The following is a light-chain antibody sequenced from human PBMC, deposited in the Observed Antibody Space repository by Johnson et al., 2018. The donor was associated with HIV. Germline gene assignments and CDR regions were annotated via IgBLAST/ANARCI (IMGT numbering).Light chain of an antibody. J-gene: IGLJ1*01. Sequence: HSVLTQPPSVSAAPGQKVTISCFGSDSDIGNNYVSWYQQLPGTAPKLLIYDNNKRPSGIPDRFSGSKSGTSATLGITGLQTGDEADYYCGTWDSSLSSYVFGTGTKVTVL. V-gene: IGLV1-51*01. CDR2: DNN. CDR3: GTWDSSLSSYV. CDR1: DSDIGNNY.